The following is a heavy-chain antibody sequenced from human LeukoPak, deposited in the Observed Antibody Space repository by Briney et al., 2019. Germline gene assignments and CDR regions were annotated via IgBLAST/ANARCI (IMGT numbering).Heavy chain of an antibody. V-gene: IGHV3-30*18. CDR2: IPYDGSNK. Sequence: GGTLRLSCAASGFTFSSYGMHWVRQAPGKGLEWVAVIPYDGSNKYYADSVKGRFTISRDNSKNTLYLQMNSLRAEDTAVYYCAELGITMIGGVWGKGTTVTISS. D-gene: IGHD3-10*02. CDR3: AELGITMIGGV. CDR1: GFTFSSYG. J-gene: IGHJ6*04.